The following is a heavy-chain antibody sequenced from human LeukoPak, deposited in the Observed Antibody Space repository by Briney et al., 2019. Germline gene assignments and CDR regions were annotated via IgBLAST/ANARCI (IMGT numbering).Heavy chain of an antibody. CDR1: GFTFSNYA. CDR3: AKSSLGLGWFGELLGAFDL. Sequence: PGGSLRLSCAASGFTFSNYAMSWVRQAPGKGLEWVSTISGGGGSTYYADSVKGRFTISRDNSKNTLYLQMNSLRAEDPAVYYCAKSSLGLGWFGELLGAFDLWGQGTMVTVSS. V-gene: IGHV3-23*01. J-gene: IGHJ3*01. CDR2: ISGGGGST. D-gene: IGHD3-10*01.